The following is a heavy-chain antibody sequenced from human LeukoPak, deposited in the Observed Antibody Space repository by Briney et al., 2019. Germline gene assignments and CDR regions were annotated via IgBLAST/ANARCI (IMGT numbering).Heavy chain of an antibody. D-gene: IGHD6-19*01. Sequence: PGGSLRLSCAASGFTFSSYGMHWVRQAPGKGLEWVAFIRYDGSNKYYADSVKGRFTISRDNSKNTLYLQMNSLRAEDTAVYYCAKTFGVYSSGWPFDYWGQGTLVTVSS. V-gene: IGHV3-30*02. CDR3: AKTFGVYSSGWPFDY. CDR1: GFTFSSYG. J-gene: IGHJ4*02. CDR2: IRYDGSNK.